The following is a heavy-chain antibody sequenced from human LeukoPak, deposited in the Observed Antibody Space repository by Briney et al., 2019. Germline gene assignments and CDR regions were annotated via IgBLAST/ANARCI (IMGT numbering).Heavy chain of an antibody. CDR1: GGSFSGYY. V-gene: IGHV4-34*01. Sequence: SETLSLTCAVYGGSFSGYYWSWIRQPPGKGLECIGEIHHSGSTNYNPSLKSRVTLSVDTSKNQFSLKLSSVTAADTAVYYCARIRITMIGDAFDIWGQGTMVTVSS. CDR3: ARIRITMIGDAFDI. D-gene: IGHD3-22*01. CDR2: IHHSGST. J-gene: IGHJ3*02.